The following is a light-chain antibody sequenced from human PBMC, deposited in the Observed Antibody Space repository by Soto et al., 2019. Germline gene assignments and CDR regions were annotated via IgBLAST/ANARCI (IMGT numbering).Light chain of an antibody. CDR2: DAS. CDR1: QGVSKW. Sequence: IQMTQSPSTLSASVGDTVIITCRASQGVSKWVAWYQQKPGKAPKFLISDASTLESGVPARFIGSGGGTEFSLTISDLQPDDFATYYCQHPDAFGQGTKV. V-gene: IGKV1-5*01. J-gene: IGKJ1*01. CDR3: QHPDA.